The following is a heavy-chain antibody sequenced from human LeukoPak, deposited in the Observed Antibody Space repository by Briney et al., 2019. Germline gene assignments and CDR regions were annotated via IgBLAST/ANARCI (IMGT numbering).Heavy chain of an antibody. D-gene: IGHD2-2*01. CDR3: ARPRYCSSTSCPDAFDI. Sequence: SVKVSCKASGGTFSSYAISWVRQAPGQGLEWMGGIIPIFGTANYAQKFQGRVTITADESTSTAYMELSSLRSEDTAVYYCARPRYCSSTSCPDAFDIWGQGTVVTVSS. V-gene: IGHV1-69*01. J-gene: IGHJ3*02. CDR2: IIPIFGTA. CDR1: GGTFSSYA.